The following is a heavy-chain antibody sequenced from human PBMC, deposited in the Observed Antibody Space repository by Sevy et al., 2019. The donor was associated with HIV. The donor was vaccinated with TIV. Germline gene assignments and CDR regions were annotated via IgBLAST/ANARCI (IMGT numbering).Heavy chain of an antibody. CDR2: IYYSWST. D-gene: IGHD4-17*01. J-gene: IGHJ6*02. CDR1: GGSISSGDYY. V-gene: IGHV4-30-4*01. CDR3: ARDAYGDSVYYYFYGLDV. Sequence: SETLSLTCTVSGGSISSGDYYWSWIRQPPGKGLEWIGYIYYSWSTYYSPSLKSRVTISVDTSKNQFSLKLSSVTAADTAVYYCARDAYGDSVYYYFYGLDVWGQGTTVTVSS.